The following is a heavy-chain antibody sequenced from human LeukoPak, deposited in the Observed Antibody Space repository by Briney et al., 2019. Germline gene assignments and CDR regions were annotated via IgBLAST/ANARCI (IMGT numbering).Heavy chain of an antibody. CDR1: GGTFSSYA. V-gene: IGHV1-69*13. CDR2: IIPIFGTA. CDR3: ATYKGYCSSTSCRRYGMDV. D-gene: IGHD2-2*01. J-gene: IGHJ6*02. Sequence: SVKVSCKASGGTFSSYAISWVRQAPGQGLEWMGGIIPIFGTANYAQKFQGRVTITADESTSTAYMELSSLRSEDTAVYYCATYKGYCSSTSCRRYGMDVWGQGTTVTVSS.